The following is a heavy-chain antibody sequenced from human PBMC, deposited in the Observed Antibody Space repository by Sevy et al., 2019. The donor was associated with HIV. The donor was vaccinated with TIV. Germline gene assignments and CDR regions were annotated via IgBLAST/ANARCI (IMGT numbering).Heavy chain of an antibody. J-gene: IGHJ4*02. V-gene: IGHV3-7*01. CDR2: IKQDGSEK. Sequence: GGSLRLSCASSGFTLSDYWMTWVRQAPEKGLEWVANIKQDGSEKYYVYSVKGRFTISRDNAKNSLYLQMTSLRADDTALYYCARGQLVQDYWGQGTLVTVSS. CDR1: GFTLSDYW. CDR3: ARGQLVQDY. D-gene: IGHD1-1*01.